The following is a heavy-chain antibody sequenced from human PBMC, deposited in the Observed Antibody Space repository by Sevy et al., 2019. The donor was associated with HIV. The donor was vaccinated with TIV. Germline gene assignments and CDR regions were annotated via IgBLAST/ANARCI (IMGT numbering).Heavy chain of an antibody. V-gene: IGHV3-15*01. D-gene: IGHD5-12*01. CDR2: IKSKTDGGIT. CDR3: TTGSVATTTAYFDY. Sequence: GGSLRLSCAASGFTFSNAWMSWVRQAPGKGLEWVGRIKSKTDGGITDYAAPVKGRFTISRDDSKNTLYLQMNSLKTEDTAVYYCTTGSVATTTAYFDYWGQGTLVTVSS. CDR1: GFTFSNAW. J-gene: IGHJ4*02.